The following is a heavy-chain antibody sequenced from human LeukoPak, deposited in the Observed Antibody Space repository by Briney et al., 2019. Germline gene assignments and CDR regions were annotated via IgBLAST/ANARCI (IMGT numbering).Heavy chain of an antibody. D-gene: IGHD6-13*01. CDR3: ARDGSLDV. Sequence: ASVKVSCKAFGYTFNDYYMHWMRQAPGQGPEWMGWINPNSGDTNYAQKPQGRVTMTRDTSISTTYMELSRLRFDDTAVYYCARDGSLDVWGQGITVTVSS. J-gene: IGHJ6*02. CDR2: INPNSGDT. V-gene: IGHV1-2*02. CDR1: GYTFNDYY.